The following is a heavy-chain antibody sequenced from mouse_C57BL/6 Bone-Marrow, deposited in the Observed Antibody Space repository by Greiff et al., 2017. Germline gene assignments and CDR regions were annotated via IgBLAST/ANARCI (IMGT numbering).Heavy chain of an antibody. CDR1: GYTFTSYW. CDR2: LHPNSGIT. V-gene: IGHV1-64*01. J-gene: IGHJ1*03. Sequence: QVQLQQPGAELVKPGASVKLSCKASGYTFTSYWMHWVKQRPGQGLEWIGMLHPNSGITNYNEKFKGKATLTVDKSSSTAYMQRRSLTSEDAAVYYCASWRYFDFWGTGTTVTVSS. CDR3: ASWRYFDF.